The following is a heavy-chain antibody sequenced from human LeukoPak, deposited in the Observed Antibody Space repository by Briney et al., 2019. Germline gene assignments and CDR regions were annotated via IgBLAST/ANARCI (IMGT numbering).Heavy chain of an antibody. CDR2: IYYSGST. CDR1: GGSISSGDYY. D-gene: IGHD2-15*01. CDR3: ARDAGSHHDAFDI. V-gene: IGHV4-30-4*01. J-gene: IGHJ3*02. Sequence: SETLSLTCTVSGGSISSGDYYWSWIRQPPGKGLEWIGYIYYSGSTYYNPSLKSRVTISVDTSKNQFSLKLSSVTAADTAVYYCARDAGSHHDAFDIWAKGQWSPSLQ.